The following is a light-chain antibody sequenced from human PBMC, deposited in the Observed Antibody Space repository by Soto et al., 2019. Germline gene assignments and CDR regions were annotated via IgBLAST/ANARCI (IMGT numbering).Light chain of an antibody. CDR3: QSFGGSLSGWV. CDR2: DNS. J-gene: IGLJ3*02. CDR1: SSNIGAGYD. Sequence: QSVLTQPPSVSGAPGQRVTISCTGSSSNIGAGYDVHWYQQLPGTAPKLLIYDNSNRPSGVPDRFSGSKSGTSASLAITGLQAEDEADYYCQSFGGSLSGWVFGGGTKVTVL. V-gene: IGLV1-40*01.